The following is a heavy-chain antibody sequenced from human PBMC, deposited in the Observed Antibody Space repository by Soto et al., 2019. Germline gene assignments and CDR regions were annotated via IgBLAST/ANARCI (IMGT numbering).Heavy chain of an antibody. D-gene: IGHD3-3*01. CDR2: INSYNGNT. Sequence: QVQLVQSGAEVKKPGASVKVSCKASGYTFTNYGITWVRQAPGQGLEWMGWINSYNGNTHYAQKLQGRVTMTTDTSTSTAYMELRSLRSDDTAVYYCARDMVTIFGVVIKGWGQGTLVTVSS. CDR3: ARDMVTIFGVVIKG. J-gene: IGHJ4*02. V-gene: IGHV1-18*01. CDR1: GYTFTNYG.